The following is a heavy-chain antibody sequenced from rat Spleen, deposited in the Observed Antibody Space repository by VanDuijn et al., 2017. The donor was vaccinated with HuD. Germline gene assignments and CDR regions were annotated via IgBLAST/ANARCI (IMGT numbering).Heavy chain of an antibody. D-gene: IGHD1-1*01. J-gene: IGHJ3*01. CDR3: AKDATTVATGWFAY. Sequence: EVQLVESGGGLVQPGRSMKLSCAASGFTFSSFAMAWVRQAPTKGLEWVAYISYDGGNTYYRDSLKGRFTISRDNAKSSLYLQMDSLRAEDTSTYYWAKDATTVATGWFAYWGQGTLVTVSS. CDR1: GFTFSSFA. V-gene: IGHV5-20*01. CDR2: ISYDGGNT.